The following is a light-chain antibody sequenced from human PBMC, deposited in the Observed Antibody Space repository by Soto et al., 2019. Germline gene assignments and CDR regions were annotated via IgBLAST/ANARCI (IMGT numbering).Light chain of an antibody. CDR3: QQYNDWPPYT. V-gene: IGKV3-15*01. J-gene: IGKJ2*01. CDR1: QSVRSS. Sequence: EIVMTQSPATLSVSPGERATLSCRASQSVRSSLAWYQQKPGQAPRLLIYGASTRATGIPDRFSGGGSGTEFTLTISSLQSEDFAVYYCQQYNDWPPYTFGQGSKLEIK. CDR2: GAS.